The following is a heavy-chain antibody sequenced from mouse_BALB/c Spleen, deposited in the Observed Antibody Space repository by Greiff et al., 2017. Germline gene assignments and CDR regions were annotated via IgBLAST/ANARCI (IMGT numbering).Heavy chain of an antibody. J-gene: IGHJ2*01. CDR2: ISSGGGST. CDR1: GFAFSSYD. D-gene: IGHD2-1*01. CDR3: ARHEGNYYFDY. Sequence: DVMLVESGGGLVKPGGSLKLSCAASGFAFSSYDMSWVRQTPEKRLEWVAYISSGGGSTYYPDTVKGRFTISRDNAKNTLYLQMSSLKSEDTAMYYCARHEGNYYFDYWGQGTTLTVSS. V-gene: IGHV5-12-1*01.